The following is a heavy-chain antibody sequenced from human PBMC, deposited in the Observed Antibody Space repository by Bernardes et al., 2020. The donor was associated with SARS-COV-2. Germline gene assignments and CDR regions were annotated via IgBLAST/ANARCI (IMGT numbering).Heavy chain of an antibody. V-gene: IGHV4-4*07. D-gene: IGHD2-2*01. Sequence: SETLSLTCTVSGGSFNYNYWSWFRRPAGKGLEWIGRIYTTGGTSYNPSLNSRVTMSVDTSKKQFSLRLNTVTAADTAVYYCARMGYDSSFRVDHWGQGILVIVSS. CDR1: GGSFNYNY. CDR3: ARMGYDSSFRVDH. J-gene: IGHJ4*02. CDR2: IYTTGGT.